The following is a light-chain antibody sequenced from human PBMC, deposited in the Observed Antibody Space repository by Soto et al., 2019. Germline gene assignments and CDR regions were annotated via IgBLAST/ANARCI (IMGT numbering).Light chain of an antibody. J-gene: IGLJ1*01. CDR3: GSSTGSDTLV. V-gene: IGLV2-14*03. Sequence: QSVLAQPASVSGSPRQSITISFTGASSDVGTYNSVSWYQQHPGKAPKLMIYDVSKRPSGVSNRFSASKSGNTASLTISGLQAEDEADYYCGSSTGSDTLVFGTGTKVTVL. CDR2: DVS. CDR1: SSDVGTYNS.